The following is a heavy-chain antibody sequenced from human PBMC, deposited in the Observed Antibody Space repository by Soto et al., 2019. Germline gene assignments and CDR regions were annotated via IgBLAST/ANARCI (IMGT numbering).Heavy chain of an antibody. J-gene: IGHJ6*03. Sequence: GGSLRLSCAASGFTVSSNYMSWVRQAPGKGLEWVSVIYSGGSTYYADSVKGRFTISRDNSKNTLYLQMNSLRAEDTAVYYCARLGGNLRPYYYYYYMDVWGKGTTVTVSS. CDR1: GFTVSSNY. D-gene: IGHD2-21*02. V-gene: IGHV3-66*01. CDR2: IYSGGST. CDR3: ARLGGNLRPYYYYYYMDV.